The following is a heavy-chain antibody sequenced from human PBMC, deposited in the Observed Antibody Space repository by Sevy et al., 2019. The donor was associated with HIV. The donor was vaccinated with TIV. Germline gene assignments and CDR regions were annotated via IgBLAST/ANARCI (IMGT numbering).Heavy chain of an antibody. V-gene: IGHV4-39*01. CDR2: INYSGIT. CDR1: GASISSSGYY. CDR3: VGPKLTYTNGWHYIDY. Sequence: GSLRLSCTVSGASISSSGYYWGWIRQPPGKGLEWIASINYSGITFYNPSLKSRVTISADTSKNQFSLRLSSVTAADSSIYFCVGPKLTYTNGWHYIDYWGQGTVVTVSS. J-gene: IGHJ4*02. D-gene: IGHD6-25*01.